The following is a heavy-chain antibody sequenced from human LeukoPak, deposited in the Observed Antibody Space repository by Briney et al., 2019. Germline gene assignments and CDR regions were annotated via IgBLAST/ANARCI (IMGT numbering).Heavy chain of an antibody. CDR3: AKDRLPSDSSGYYYFDY. CDR1: GFTFSSYA. V-gene: IGHV3-23*01. CDR2: ISGSGGST. J-gene: IGHJ4*02. Sequence: HPGGSLRLSRAASGFTFSSYAMSWVRQAPGKGLEWVSAISGSGGSTYYADSVKGRFTISRDNSKNTLYLQMNSLRAEDTAVYYCAKDRLPSDSSGYYYFDYWGQGTLVTVSS. D-gene: IGHD3-22*01.